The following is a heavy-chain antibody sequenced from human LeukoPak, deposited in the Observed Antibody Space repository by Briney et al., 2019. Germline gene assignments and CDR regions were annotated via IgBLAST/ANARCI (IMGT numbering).Heavy chain of an antibody. CDR3: AREGDYYCRGGSWYDY. J-gene: IGHJ4*02. V-gene: IGHV3-7*01. CDR1: GFTFSSSW. D-gene: IGHD2-15*01. CDR2: IKEDGSEK. Sequence: GGSLRLSCAASGFTFSSSWMSWVRKAPGKGLEWVANIKEDGSEKYYVDSVKGRFTISRDNAKNSVNLQMDTLRAEDTAVYYCAREGDYYCRGGSWYDYWGQGTLVTVS.